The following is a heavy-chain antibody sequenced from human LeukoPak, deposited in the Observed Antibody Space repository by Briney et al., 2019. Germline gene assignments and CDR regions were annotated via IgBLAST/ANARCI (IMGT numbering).Heavy chain of an antibody. J-gene: IGHJ4*02. D-gene: IGHD4-17*01. Sequence: HSGGSLRLSCSASGFTFDDYAVSWFRQALGKGLEWVGFIRSKAFGGTPEYAASVRGRFTISRDDSKSIAYLQMNSLKTEDTAVYYCTRNTVTVHFDYWSQGTLVTVSP. CDR2: IRSKAFGGTP. CDR1: GFTFDDYA. CDR3: TRNTVTVHFDY. V-gene: IGHV3-49*03.